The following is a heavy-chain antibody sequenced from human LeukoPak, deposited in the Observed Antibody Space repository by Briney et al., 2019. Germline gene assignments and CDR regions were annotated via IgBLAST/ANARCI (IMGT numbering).Heavy chain of an antibody. V-gene: IGHV3-21*01. CDR2: ISSSSSYI. CDR1: GFTFSSYS. D-gene: IGHD6-19*01. Sequence: GGSLRLSCAASGFTFSSYSMNWVRQAPGKGLEWVSSISSSSSYIYYADSVKGRFAISRDNAKNSLYLQMNSLRAEDTAVYYCARDYSNGWLHEFDYWGQGTLVTVSS. J-gene: IGHJ4*02. CDR3: ARDYSNGWLHEFDY.